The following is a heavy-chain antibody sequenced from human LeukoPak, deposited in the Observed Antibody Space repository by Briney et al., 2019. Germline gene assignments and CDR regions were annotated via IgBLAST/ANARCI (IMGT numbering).Heavy chain of an antibody. D-gene: IGHD2-2*01. V-gene: IGHV3-48*01. Sequence: PGGSLRLSCAASGFTFSGYEMNWVRQAPGKGLEWVSYISKSGTPVYYTDSVKGRFTISRDNSKNALYLQMNSLRAEDTAVYYCAKIYCSSTSCVDYWGQGTLVTVSS. CDR2: ISKSGTPV. CDR1: GFTFSGYE. CDR3: AKIYCSSTSCVDY. J-gene: IGHJ4*02.